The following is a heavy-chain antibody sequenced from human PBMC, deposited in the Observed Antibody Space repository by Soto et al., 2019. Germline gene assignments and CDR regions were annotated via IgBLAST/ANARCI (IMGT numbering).Heavy chain of an antibody. V-gene: IGHV3-21*01. CDR2: ISSSSYI. CDR3: ARDGSITMIVGYFDY. D-gene: IGHD3-22*01. J-gene: IGHJ4*02. Sequence: GGSLRLSCAASGFTFSSYSMNWVRQAPGKGLEWVSSISSSSYIYYADSVKGRFTISRDNAKNSLYLQMNSLRAEDTAVYYCARDGSITMIVGYFDYWGQGTLVTVSS. CDR1: GFTFSSYS.